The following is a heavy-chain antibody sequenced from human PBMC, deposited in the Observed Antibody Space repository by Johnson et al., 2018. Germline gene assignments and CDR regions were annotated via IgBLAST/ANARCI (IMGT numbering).Heavy chain of an antibody. CDR3: ATVSDQDAYYYYYMDV. CDR2: IIPILGIA. D-gene: IGHD1-14*01. CDR1: GGTFSSYT. Sequence: QVQLVESGAEVKKPGSSVKVSCKASGGTFSSYTISRVRQAPGQGLEWMGRIIPILGIANYAQKFQGRVTITADKSTSTAYMELSSLRSEDTAVYYGATVSDQDAYYYYYMDVWGKGTTVTVSS. J-gene: IGHJ6*03. V-gene: IGHV1-69*09.